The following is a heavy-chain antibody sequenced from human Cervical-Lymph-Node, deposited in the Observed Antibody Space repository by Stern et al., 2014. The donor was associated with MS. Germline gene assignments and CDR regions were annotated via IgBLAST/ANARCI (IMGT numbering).Heavy chain of an antibody. CDR2: ISTSSSDI. Sequence: EVQLVESGGGLVQPGGSLRLSCAASGFIFRSYNMNWVRQAPGKGLEWVSFISTSSSDIYYTDSVKVRFTISRDNAKNSLFLQMNSLRAEDTAVYYCARDLYGDYVRFYYYGMDVWGQGTTVTVSS. V-gene: IGHV3-21*01. J-gene: IGHJ6*02. D-gene: IGHD4-17*01. CDR1: GFIFRSYN. CDR3: ARDLYGDYVRFYYYGMDV.